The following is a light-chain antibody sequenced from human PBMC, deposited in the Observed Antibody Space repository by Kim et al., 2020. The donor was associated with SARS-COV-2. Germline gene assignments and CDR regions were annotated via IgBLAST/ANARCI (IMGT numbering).Light chain of an antibody. V-gene: IGKV1-5*03. J-gene: IGKJ1*01. CDR3: QQYNSDSRT. CDR2: KAS. CDR1: QSIGSW. Sequence: ASVGDRVTITGRASQSIGSWLAWYQQKPGRAPKLLIYKASSLESGVPSRFSGSGSGTEFTLTISSLQPDDFATYYCQQYNSDSRTFGQGTKVDIK.